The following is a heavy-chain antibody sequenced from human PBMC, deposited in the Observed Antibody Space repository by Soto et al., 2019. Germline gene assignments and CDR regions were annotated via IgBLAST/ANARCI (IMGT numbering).Heavy chain of an antibody. V-gene: IGHV1-18*01. CDR2: ISAYNGNT. CDR3: ARVIYGSGSYWYYYGMDV. CDR1: GYTFTSYG. D-gene: IGHD3-10*01. Sequence: ASVKVSCKASGYTFTSYGISWVRQAPGQGLEWMGWISAYNGNTNYAQKLQGRVTMTTDTSTSTAYMELRSLRSDDTAVYYCARVIYGSGSYWYYYGMDVWGQGTTVTVS. J-gene: IGHJ6*02.